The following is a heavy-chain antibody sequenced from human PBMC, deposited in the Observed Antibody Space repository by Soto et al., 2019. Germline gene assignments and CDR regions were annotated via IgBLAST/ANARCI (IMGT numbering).Heavy chain of an antibody. CDR2: ISYDGSNK. J-gene: IGHJ6*02. CDR3: AKAPRVVVPAATNYYGMDV. Sequence: GGSLRLSCAASGFTFSSYGMHWVRQAPGKGLEWVAVISYDGSNKYYADSVKGRFTISRDNSKNTLYLQMNSLRAEDTAVYYCAKAPRVVVPAATNYYGMDVWGQGTTVTVSS. CDR1: GFTFSSYG. V-gene: IGHV3-30*18. D-gene: IGHD2-2*01.